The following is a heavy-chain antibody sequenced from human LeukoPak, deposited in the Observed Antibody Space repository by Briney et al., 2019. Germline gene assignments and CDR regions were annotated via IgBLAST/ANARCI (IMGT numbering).Heavy chain of an antibody. CDR2: INHSGST. J-gene: IGHJ3*02. CDR1: GGSFSGYY. CDR3: ARFGLSLVVPAAIYGLGAFYI. D-gene: IGHD2-2*01. Sequence: PSETLSLTCAVYGGSFSGYYWSWIRQPPGKGLEWIGEINHSGSTNYNPSLKSRVTISVDTSKNQFSLKLSSVTAADTAVYYCARFGLSLVVPAAIYGLGAFYIWGQGTMVTVSS. V-gene: IGHV4-34*01.